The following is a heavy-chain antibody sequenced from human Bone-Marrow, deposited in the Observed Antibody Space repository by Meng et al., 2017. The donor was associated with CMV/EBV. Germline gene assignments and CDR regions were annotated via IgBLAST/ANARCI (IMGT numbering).Heavy chain of an antibody. V-gene: IGHV3-20*01. Sequence: GGSRRLSCAASGFMFDDYGMSWVRQAPGKGLEWVSGINWNGGSTDYADSVKGRFTISRDNAKNSLYLHMNSLRVEDTALYHCARNVGYYYGMDVWGQGTTVTVSS. CDR1: GFMFDDYG. D-gene: IGHD1-26*01. CDR2: INWNGGST. CDR3: ARNVGYYYGMDV. J-gene: IGHJ6*02.